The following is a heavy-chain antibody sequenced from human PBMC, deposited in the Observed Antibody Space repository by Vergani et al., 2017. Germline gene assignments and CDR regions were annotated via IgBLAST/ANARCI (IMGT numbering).Heavy chain of an antibody. J-gene: IGHJ4*02. V-gene: IGHV3-30-3*01. CDR2: ISYDGSNK. D-gene: IGHD3-10*01. Sequence: QVQLVESGGGVVQPGRSLRLSCAASGFTFSSYAMHWVRQAPGKGLEWVAVISYDGSNKYYADSVKGRFTISRDNAKNSLYLQMNSLRAEDTAVYYCARGSGVFDYWGQGTLVTVSS. CDR3: ARGSGVFDY. CDR1: GFTFSSYA.